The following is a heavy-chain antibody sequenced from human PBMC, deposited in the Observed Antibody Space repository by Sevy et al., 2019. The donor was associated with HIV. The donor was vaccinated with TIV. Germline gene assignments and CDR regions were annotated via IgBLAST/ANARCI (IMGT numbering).Heavy chain of an antibody. Sequence: ASVKVSCKASGYTLTYYFMHWVRQAPGQGLEWMGWINPNSGDTKYAQMFQGRVTVTRDTSIRTAYMELSSLRFDDMAVYYCASPGGYRYGSLLDNWGQGTLVTVSS. CDR1: GYTLTYYF. D-gene: IGHD5-18*01. J-gene: IGHJ4*02. CDR3: ASPGGYRYGSLLDN. CDR2: INPNSGDT. V-gene: IGHV1-2*02.